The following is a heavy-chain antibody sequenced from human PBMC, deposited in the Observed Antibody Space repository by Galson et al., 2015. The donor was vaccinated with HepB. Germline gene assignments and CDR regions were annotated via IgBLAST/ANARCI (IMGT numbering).Heavy chain of an antibody. V-gene: IGHV6-1*01. CDR3: ARVAGTIYYYGMDV. J-gene: IGHJ6*02. Sequence: CAISGDSVSSNSAAWYWIRQSPSRGLEWLGRTYFRSKWSNDYAESLRSRITINPDTSKNQFSLQLQSVTPEDTAVYYCARVAGTIYYYGMDVWGQGTTVTVSS. CDR1: GDSVSSNSAA. CDR2: TYFRSKWSN. D-gene: IGHD2-15*01.